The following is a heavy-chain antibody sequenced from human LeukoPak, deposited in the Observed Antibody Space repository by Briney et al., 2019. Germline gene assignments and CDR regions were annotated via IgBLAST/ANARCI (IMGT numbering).Heavy chain of an antibody. CDR2: IWYDGSKT. J-gene: IGHJ3*02. V-gene: IGHV3-33*06. D-gene: IGHD3-3*01. CDR1: GFTCKNYG. CDR3: AKDWDFWRGYPYAFDI. Sequence: GRSLRLSCVTSGFTCKNYGMHWVRQAPGKGLEWVAIIWYDGSKTYYGDSVKGRFTISRDNSKNTLYLQMNSLRVEDTAVYFSAKDWDFWRGYPYAFDIWGQGTMVTVPS.